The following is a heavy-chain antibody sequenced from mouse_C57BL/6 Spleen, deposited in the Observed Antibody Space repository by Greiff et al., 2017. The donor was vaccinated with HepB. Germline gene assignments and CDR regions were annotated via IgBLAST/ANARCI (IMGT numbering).Heavy chain of an antibody. Sequence: QVQLQQPGAELVRPGSSVKLSCKASGYTFTSYWMDWVKQRPGQGLEWIGNIYPSDSETHYNQKFKDKATLTVDKSSSKAYMQLSSLTSEDSAVYYCARKILRGDYAMDYWGQGTSVTVSS. J-gene: IGHJ4*01. CDR2: IYPSDSET. CDR1: GYTFTSYW. CDR3: ARKILRGDYAMDY. D-gene: IGHD1-1*01. V-gene: IGHV1-61*01.